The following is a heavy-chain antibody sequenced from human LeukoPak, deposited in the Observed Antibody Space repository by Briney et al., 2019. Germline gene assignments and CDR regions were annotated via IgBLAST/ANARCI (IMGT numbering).Heavy chain of an antibody. CDR1: GDSISYYY. D-gene: IGHD3-22*01. J-gene: IGHJ4*02. CDR2: IYYSGST. Sequence: SETLSLTCSVSGDSISYYYWNWIRQPPGKGLEWIGYIYYSGSTNYNPSLRSRVTISVETSKNQFSLKLSSVTAADTAVYYCARVTGYMIEDYFDYWGQGTLVTVSS. V-gene: IGHV4-59*01. CDR3: ARVTGYMIEDYFDY.